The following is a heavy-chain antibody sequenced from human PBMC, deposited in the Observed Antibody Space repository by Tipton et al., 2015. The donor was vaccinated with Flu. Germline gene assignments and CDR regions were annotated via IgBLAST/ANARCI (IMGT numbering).Heavy chain of an antibody. V-gene: IGHV1-69*01. CDR1: GGTFSSYA. CDR2: IIPIFGTA. CDR3: ARDDYDYVWGSYRYTFDY. Sequence: QLVQSGAEVKKPGSSVKVSCKASGGTFSSYAISWVRQAPGQGLEWMGGIIPIFGTANYAQKFQGRVTITADESTSTAYMELSSLRSEDPAVYYCARDDYDYVWGSYRYTFDYWGQGTLVTVSS. J-gene: IGHJ4*02. D-gene: IGHD3-16*02.